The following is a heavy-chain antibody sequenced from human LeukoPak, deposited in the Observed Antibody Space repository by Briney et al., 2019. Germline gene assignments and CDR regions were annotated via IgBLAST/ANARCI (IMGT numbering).Heavy chain of an antibody. Sequence: GSSVKVSCKASGGTFSSYAISWVRQAPGQGLEWMGRIIPIFGTANYAQKFRGRVTITTDESTSTAYMELSSLRSEDTAVYYCARDQITIFGVVISWFDPWGQGTLVTVSS. CDR1: GGTFSSYA. CDR2: IIPIFGTA. J-gene: IGHJ5*02. V-gene: IGHV1-69*05. CDR3: ARDQITIFGVVISWFDP. D-gene: IGHD3-3*01.